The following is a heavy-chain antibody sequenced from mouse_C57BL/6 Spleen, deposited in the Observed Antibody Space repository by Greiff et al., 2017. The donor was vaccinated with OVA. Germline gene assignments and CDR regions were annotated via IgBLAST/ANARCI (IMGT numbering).Heavy chain of an antibody. CDR3: ASYDYDVYAMDY. D-gene: IGHD2-4*01. V-gene: IGHV1-64*01. J-gene: IGHJ4*01. Sequence: QVQLKQPGAELVKPGASVKLSCKASGYTFTSYWMHWVKQRPGQGLEWIGMIHPNSGSTNYNEKFKSKATLTVDKSSSTAYMQLSSLTSEDSAVYYCASYDYDVYAMDYWGQGTSVTVSS. CDR2: IHPNSGST. CDR1: GYTFTSYW.